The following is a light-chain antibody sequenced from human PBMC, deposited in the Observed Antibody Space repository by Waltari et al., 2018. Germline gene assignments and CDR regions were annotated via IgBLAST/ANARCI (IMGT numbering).Light chain of an antibody. CDR3: QQYYSTLTWT. CDR1: QSVLYSSNNKNY. V-gene: IGKV4-1*01. J-gene: IGKJ1*01. CDR2: WAS. Sequence: DIVMTQSPDSLAVSLGERATINCKSSQSVLYSSNNKNYLDWYQQKLGKPPKLLIYWASTRESGVPDRFSGSGSVTDFTLTISSLKAEDVAVYYCQQYYSTLTWTFGQGTKVEIK.